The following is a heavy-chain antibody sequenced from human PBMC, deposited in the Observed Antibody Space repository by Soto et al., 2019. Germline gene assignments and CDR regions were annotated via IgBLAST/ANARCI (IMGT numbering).Heavy chain of an antibody. CDR2: ISPDGSDT. CDR1: RFTFSSYA. J-gene: IGHJ3*01. V-gene: IGHV3-30*04. CDR3: ARDGGSTGNYYYASDL. Sequence: PGGSLRLSCAGSRFTFSSYAMHWVRQAPGKGLEWVSVISPDGSDTFYAESVKGRFTISRDNSKNTMYVQMNSLRPEDTAIYYCARDGGSTGNYYYASDLWGQGTMVTVSS. D-gene: IGHD1-26*01.